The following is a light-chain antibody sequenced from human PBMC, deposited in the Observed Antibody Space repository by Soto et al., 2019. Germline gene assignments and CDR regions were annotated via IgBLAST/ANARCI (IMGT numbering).Light chain of an antibody. V-gene: IGLV1-51*01. CDR3: ETWDNTLSSGV. CDR2: DSD. Sequence: QSVLTQPPSMSAAPGQKVTIPCSGSWSNIGTNQVSWYQQVPGTAPQLLIYDSDARLAGIPDRFSASKSGSSATLGIADLQPADEADYFCETWDNTLSSGVFGGGTKVTVL. J-gene: IGLJ3*02. CDR1: WSNIGTNQ.